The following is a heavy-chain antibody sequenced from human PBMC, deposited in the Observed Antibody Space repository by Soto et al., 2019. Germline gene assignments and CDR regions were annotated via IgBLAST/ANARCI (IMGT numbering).Heavy chain of an antibody. D-gene: IGHD6-19*01. CDR1: GFTFSDYY. CDR3: ARVRALAADGMDV. Sequence: QVQLVESGGGLVKPGRSLRLSCAASGFTFSDYYMIWIRQAPGKGLKWVSYISSSSSYTNYADSAKGRFTISRDNAKNSLYLQMNSLRADDTAVYYCARVRALAADGMDVWGQGTTVTVSS. J-gene: IGHJ6*02. CDR2: ISSSSSYT. V-gene: IGHV3-11*05.